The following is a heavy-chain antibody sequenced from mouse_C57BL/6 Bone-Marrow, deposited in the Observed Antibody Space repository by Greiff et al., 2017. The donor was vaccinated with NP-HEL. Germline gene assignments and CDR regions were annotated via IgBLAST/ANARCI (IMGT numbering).Heavy chain of an antibody. J-gene: IGHJ3*01. CDR3: ARSNWGGFAY. D-gene: IGHD4-1*01. CDR1: GYTFTSYW. Sequence: QVQLQQPGAELVMPGASVKLSCKASGYTFTSYWMHWVKQRPGQGLEWIGEIDPSDSYTNYNQKFKGKSTLTVDKSSSTAYMHLSSLTSEDSAVYYCARSNWGGFAYWGQGTLVTVSA. V-gene: IGHV1-69*01. CDR2: IDPSDSYT.